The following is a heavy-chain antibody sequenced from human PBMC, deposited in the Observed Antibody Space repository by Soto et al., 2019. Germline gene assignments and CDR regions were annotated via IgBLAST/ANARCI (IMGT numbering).Heavy chain of an antibody. D-gene: IGHD3-10*01. CDR3: AKDKRTMVRGVIDV. J-gene: IGHJ6*04. CDR2: ISYDGSNK. CDR1: GFTFSSYG. Sequence: GGSLRLSCAASGFTFSSYGMHWVRQAPGKGLEWVAVISYDGSNKYYADSVKGRFTISRDNSKNTLYLQMNSLRAEDTAVYYCAKDKRTMVRGVIDVWGKGTTVTVSS. V-gene: IGHV3-30*18.